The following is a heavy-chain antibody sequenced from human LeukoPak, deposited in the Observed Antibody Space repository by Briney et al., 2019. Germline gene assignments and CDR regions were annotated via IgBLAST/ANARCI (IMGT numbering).Heavy chain of an antibody. CDR1: GFTFSSYW. V-gene: IGHV3-74*01. CDR2: ITPDGTST. J-gene: IGHJ3*02. D-gene: IGHD3-16*01. Sequence: GGSLRLSCAASGFTFSSYWMHWVRQTPGKGLVWVSRITPDGTSTTYADSVKGRFTISRDNAKNTLYVQMNSLRAEDTAVYYCARVWGDDSDAFDIWGQGTMVTVSS. CDR3: ARVWGDDSDAFDI.